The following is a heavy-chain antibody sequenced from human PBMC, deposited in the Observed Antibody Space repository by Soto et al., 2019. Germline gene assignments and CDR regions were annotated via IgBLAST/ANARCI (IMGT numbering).Heavy chain of an antibody. CDR3: ARPSSYGDYDY. V-gene: IGHV1-8*01. Sequence: ASLKVSCKASGYTFTNYDINWVRQATGQGLEWMGWIDPDSGDTGYAQKFQGRVTTTRDTSINTVYMELSSLRSEDTAVYYCARPSSYGDYDYWGQGTLVTVSS. CDR2: IDPDSGDT. CDR1: GYTFTNYD. D-gene: IGHD4-17*01. J-gene: IGHJ4*02.